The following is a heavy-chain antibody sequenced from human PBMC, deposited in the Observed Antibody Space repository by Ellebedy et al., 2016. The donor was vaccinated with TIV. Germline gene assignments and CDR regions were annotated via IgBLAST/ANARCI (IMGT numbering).Heavy chain of an antibody. D-gene: IGHD6-13*01. CDR1: GFIFNTYN. J-gene: IGHJ6*02. CDR3: AKELGKAAAGMRGPRGMDV. Sequence: PGGSLRLSCAASGFIFNTYNMNWVRQAPGKGLEWVSYISGSSSNLYYADSVNGRFTISRDNAKNLLYLQMKSLRDEETAVYSCAKELGKAAAGMRGPRGMDVWGQGTTVTVSS. CDR2: ISGSSSNL. V-gene: IGHV3-48*02.